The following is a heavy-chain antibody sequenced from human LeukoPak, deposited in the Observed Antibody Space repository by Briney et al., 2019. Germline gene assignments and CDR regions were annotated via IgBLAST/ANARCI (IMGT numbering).Heavy chain of an antibody. V-gene: IGHV4-4*07. CDR1: GGSINSYW. J-gene: IGHJ4*02. D-gene: IGHD3-16*02. CDR2: IYTTGMT. CDR3: ARAGYTISSYRFDY. Sequence: SETLSLTCSVSGGSINSYWWSWIRQPAGKGLEFIGRIYTTGMTNYNPSLKSRVSMSVDTSKNQFPLELRSVTAADTAVYFCARAGYTISSYRFDYWGQGALVTVSS.